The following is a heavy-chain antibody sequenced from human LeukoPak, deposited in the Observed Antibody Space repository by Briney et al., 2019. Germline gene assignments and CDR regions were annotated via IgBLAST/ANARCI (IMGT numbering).Heavy chain of an antibody. CDR2: INPYSGAS. Sequence: GASVKVSCKASGYDFSDLYFHWVRQAPGQGLEWMGWINPYSGASFYAQKFQGRVTMETSSSTVYMELSRLISDDTAVYFCATASVTRMRDPWGQGTLVTVSS. CDR1: GYDFSDLY. J-gene: IGHJ5*02. CDR3: ATASVTRMRDP. V-gene: IGHV1-2*02.